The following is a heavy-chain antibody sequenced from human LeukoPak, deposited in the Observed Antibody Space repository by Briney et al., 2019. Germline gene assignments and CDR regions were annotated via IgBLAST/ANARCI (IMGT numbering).Heavy chain of an antibody. CDR3: ARALIGIAVAGTDLWFDP. J-gene: IGHJ5*02. Sequence: GGSLRLSCAASGFTLSSNYMSWVRQAPGKGLEWVSVIYSGGSTYYSDSVKGRFTISRDNSKNTLYLQMNSLRAEDTAVYYCARALIGIAVAGTDLWFDPSGQGTLVTVSS. V-gene: IGHV3-53*01. CDR1: GFTLSSNY. CDR2: IYSGGST. D-gene: IGHD6-19*01.